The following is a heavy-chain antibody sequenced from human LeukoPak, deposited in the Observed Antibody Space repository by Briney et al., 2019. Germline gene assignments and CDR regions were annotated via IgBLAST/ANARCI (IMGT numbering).Heavy chain of an antibody. J-gene: IGHJ5*02. V-gene: IGHV4-4*07. D-gene: IGHD3-10*01. CDR3: ARAILYGSGSPTRFDP. CDR1: GGSISSYY. Sequence: SETLSLTCTVSGGSISSYYWSWIRQPAGKGLEWIGRIYTSGSTNYNPSLKSRVTISVDTSKNQFSLKLSSVTAADTAVYYCARAILYGSGSPTRFDPWGQGTLVTVSS. CDR2: IYTSGST.